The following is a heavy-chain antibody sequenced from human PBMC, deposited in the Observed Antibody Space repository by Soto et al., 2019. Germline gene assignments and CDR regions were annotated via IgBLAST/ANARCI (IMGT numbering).Heavy chain of an antibody. J-gene: IGHJ4*02. D-gene: IGHD6-13*01. CDR1: GYPFTTYG. CDR2: ISGADGHT. CDR3: GREVAGAGGEYDY. V-gene: IGHV1-18*01. Sequence: QVPVVQSGAEVKKPGASVKVSCKTSGYPFTTYGIGWVRQAPGQGLEWMGWISGADGHTNYAQNVQGRVTVTTDTATSTAYMELRSPSSDDTAVYYCGREVAGAGGEYDYWSQGTLVPVSS.